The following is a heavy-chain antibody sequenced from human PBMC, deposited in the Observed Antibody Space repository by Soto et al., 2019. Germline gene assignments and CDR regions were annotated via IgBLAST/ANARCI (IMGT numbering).Heavy chain of an antibody. CDR1: GFTFSSYS. V-gene: IGHV3-21*04. CDR3: ASPPRATVTDNIFDF. D-gene: IGHD4-17*01. J-gene: IGHJ4*02. CDR2: ISSSSSYI. Sequence: GGSLRLSCAASGFTFSSYSMNWVRQAPGKGLEWVSSISSSSSYIYYADSVRGRFSISRDSSKNTLYLQMSSLRAEDTAVYYCASPPRATVTDNIFDFWGPGTLVTVSS.